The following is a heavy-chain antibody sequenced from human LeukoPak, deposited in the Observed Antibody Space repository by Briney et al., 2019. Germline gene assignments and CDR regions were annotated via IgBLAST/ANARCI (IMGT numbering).Heavy chain of an antibody. J-gene: IGHJ4*02. V-gene: IGHV3-30*02. Sequence: GGSLRLSCVASGFTFNNYVMGWVRQAPGKGLEWVAFIRYDGSNKYYADSVKGRFTISRDNSKNTLYLQMNSLRAEDTAVYYCARDFKDYFDYWGQGTLVTVSS. CDR1: GFTFNNYV. CDR2: IRYDGSNK. CDR3: ARDFKDYFDY.